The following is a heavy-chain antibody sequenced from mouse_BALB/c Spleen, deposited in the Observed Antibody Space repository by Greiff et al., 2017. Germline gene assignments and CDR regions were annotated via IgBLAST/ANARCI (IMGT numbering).Heavy chain of an antibody. Sequence: EVQRVESGGGLVKPGGSLKLSCAASGFTFSSYAMSWVRQTPEKRLEWVASISSGGSTYYPDSVKGRFTISRDNARNILYPQMSSLRSEDTAMYYCARDRELQWGRYAMDYWGQGTSVTVSS. J-gene: IGHJ4*01. CDR2: ISSGGST. D-gene: IGHD1-1*01. V-gene: IGHV5-6-5*01. CDR3: ARDRELQWGRYAMDY. CDR1: GFTFSSYA.